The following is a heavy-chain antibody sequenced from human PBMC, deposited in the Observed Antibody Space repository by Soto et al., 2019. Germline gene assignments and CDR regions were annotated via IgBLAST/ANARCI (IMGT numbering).Heavy chain of an antibody. J-gene: IGHJ3*02. V-gene: IGHV1-8*01. Sequence: GESLKISCKASGYTFTSYDINWVRQATGQGLEWMGWMNPNSGNTGYAQKFQGRVTMTRNSSISTAYMERSSLRTEDTAVYYCASSNPAFDIWGQGTMVTVSS. CDR2: MNPNSGNT. CDR3: ASSNPAFDI. CDR1: GYTFTSYD.